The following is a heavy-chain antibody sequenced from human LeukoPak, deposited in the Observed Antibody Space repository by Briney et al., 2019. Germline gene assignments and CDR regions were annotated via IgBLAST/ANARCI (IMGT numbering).Heavy chain of an antibody. V-gene: IGHV3-74*01. J-gene: IGHJ5*01. CDR2: IRGDAIRT. D-gene: IGHD1-26*01. CDR3: ARSENGKFDS. CDR1: GFTFSNYY. Sequence: GGSLRLSCAASGFTFSNYYMHWVRQAPGRGPVWVSRIRGDAIRTDYADSVKGRFTISRDNTRNMLYLQMSSLRAEDTATYYCARSENGKFDSWGQGILVTVSS.